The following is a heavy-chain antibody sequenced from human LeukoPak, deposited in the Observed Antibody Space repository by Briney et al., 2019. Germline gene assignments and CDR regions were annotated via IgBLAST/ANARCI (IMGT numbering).Heavy chain of an antibody. CDR1: GDSMSDYF. CDR3: ARESYDSSGRRGNWFDP. V-gene: IGHV4-59*12. Sequence: SETLSLTCTVSGDSMSDYFWTWIRQPPGKGLEWIGYAADSGSTNYNPSLKSRVTMSVDTSKNQFSLKLSSVTAADTAVYYCARESYDSSGRRGNWFDPWGQGTLVTVSS. J-gene: IGHJ5*02. CDR2: AADSGST. D-gene: IGHD3-22*01.